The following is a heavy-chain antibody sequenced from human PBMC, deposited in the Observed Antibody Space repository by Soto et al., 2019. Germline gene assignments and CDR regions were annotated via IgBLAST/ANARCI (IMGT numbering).Heavy chain of an antibody. D-gene: IGHD3-22*01. Sequence: KHSDTLALTCTVCGGSISSYYGSWIRQPPGKGLEWIGYIYYSGSTNYNPSLKSRVTISVDTSKNQFSLKLSSVTAADTAVYYCARGGDSSGYYYWIGAFDIWGQGTMVTVSS. CDR2: IYYSGST. CDR1: GGSISSYY. CDR3: ARGGDSSGYYYWIGAFDI. V-gene: IGHV4-59*07. J-gene: IGHJ3*02.